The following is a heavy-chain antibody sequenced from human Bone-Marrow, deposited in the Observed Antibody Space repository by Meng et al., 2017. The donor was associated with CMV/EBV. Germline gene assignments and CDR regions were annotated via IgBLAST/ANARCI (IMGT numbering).Heavy chain of an antibody. CDR1: GFTFSSYW. V-gene: IGHV3-7*01. J-gene: IGHJ4*02. Sequence: GESLKISCAASGFTFSSYWMSWVRQAPGKGLEWAANIKQDGSEKYYVDSVKGRFTISRDNAKNSLYLQMNSLRAEDTAVYYCARVQPDYYDSSGYLDYWGQGTLVTVSS. CDR3: ARVQPDYYDSSGYLDY. CDR2: IKQDGSEK. D-gene: IGHD3-22*01.